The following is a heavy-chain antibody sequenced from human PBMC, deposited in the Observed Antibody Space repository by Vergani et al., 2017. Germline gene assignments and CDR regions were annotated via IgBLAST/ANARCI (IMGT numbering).Heavy chain of an antibody. CDR2: IYPGDSDT. CDR3: ARQAYYDSSGYYSFGSTVKNAFDI. Sequence: EVQLVQSGAEVKKPGESLKISCKGSGYSFTSYWIGWVRQMPGKGLEWMGIIYPGDSDTRYSPSFQGQGTISADKSISTAYLQWSSLKASDTAMYYCARQAYYDSSGYYSFGSTVKNAFDIWGQGTMVTVSS. V-gene: IGHV5-51*01. D-gene: IGHD3-22*01. J-gene: IGHJ3*02. CDR1: GYSFTSYW.